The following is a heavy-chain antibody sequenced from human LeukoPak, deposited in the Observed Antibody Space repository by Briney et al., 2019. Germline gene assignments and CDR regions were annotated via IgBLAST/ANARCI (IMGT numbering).Heavy chain of an antibody. Sequence: GGSLRLSCAASGFTFSDYYMSWIRQAPGKGLEWVSYISSSGSTIYYADSVKGRFTISRDNAKNSLYLQMNSLRAEDTAVYYCASGGLGAAARYCGGDCYFDYWGQGTLVTVSS. D-gene: IGHD2-21*02. V-gene: IGHV3-11*04. CDR2: ISSSGSTI. J-gene: IGHJ4*02. CDR3: ASGGLGAAARYCGGDCYFDY. CDR1: GFTFSDYY.